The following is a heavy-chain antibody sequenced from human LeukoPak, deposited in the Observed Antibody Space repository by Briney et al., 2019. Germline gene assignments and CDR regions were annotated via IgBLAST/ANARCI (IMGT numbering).Heavy chain of an antibody. V-gene: IGHV3-15*01. D-gene: IGHD2-15*01. J-gene: IGHJ4*02. Sequence: PGGSLRLSCAASGFTFSNAWMRWVRQAPGKGLEWVGRIKSKTDGGTTDYAAPVKGRFTISRDDSKNTLYLQMNSLKTEDTAVYYCTSIVVVVAAISSYWGQGTLVTVSS. CDR1: GFTFSNAW. CDR2: IKSKTDGGTT. CDR3: TSIVVVVAAISSY.